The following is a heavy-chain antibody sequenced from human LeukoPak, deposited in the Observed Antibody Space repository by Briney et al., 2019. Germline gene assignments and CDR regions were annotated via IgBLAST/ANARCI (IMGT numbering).Heavy chain of an antibody. CDR3: AKGRGYCSGGSCYSDY. V-gene: IGHV3-23*01. CDR2: VSSSDSSS. D-gene: IGHD2-15*01. Sequence: GGSLRLSCSASGFTFSSHAMTWVRQAPGKGLEWVSTVSSSDSSSYYADSVKGRFTISRDNSKNTLYLQMNSLRAEDTAVYYCAKGRGYCSGGSCYSDYWGQGTLVTVSS. CDR1: GFTFSSHA. J-gene: IGHJ4*02.